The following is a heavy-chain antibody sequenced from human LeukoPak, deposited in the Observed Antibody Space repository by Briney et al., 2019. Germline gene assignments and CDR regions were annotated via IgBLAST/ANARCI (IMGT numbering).Heavy chain of an antibody. Sequence: GGSLRLSCAASGFTVSSIHMVWVRQAPGKGLEWVSVTYTGGNSYYADSVKGRFIISRDISKNTLYLQMNSLRAEDSALYYCARAGGNYYDSSGYLYYFDYWGQGTLVTVSS. J-gene: IGHJ4*02. CDR1: GFTVSSIH. V-gene: IGHV3-53*01. CDR2: TYTGGNS. CDR3: ARAGGNYYDSSGYLYYFDY. D-gene: IGHD3-22*01.